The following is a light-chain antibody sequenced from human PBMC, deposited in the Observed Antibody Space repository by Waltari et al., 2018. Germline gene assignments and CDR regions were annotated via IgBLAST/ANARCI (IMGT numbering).Light chain of an antibody. CDR2: KAS. V-gene: IGKV1-5*03. Sequence: ASQSISRWLAWYQQKPGKARKLLIHKASSLQSGVPSRFSGSGSGTEFTLNITSLQPDDFATYYCQHYNSFSALFTFGPGTQVDIK. J-gene: IGKJ3*01. CDR1: QSISRW. CDR3: QHYNSFSALFT.